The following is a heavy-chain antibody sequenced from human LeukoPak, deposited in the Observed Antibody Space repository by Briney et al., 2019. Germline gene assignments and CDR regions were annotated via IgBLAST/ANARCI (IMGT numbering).Heavy chain of an antibody. CDR1: GYTFSGYY. D-gene: IGHD6-6*01. V-gene: IGHV1-2*02. CDR2: INPNSGGT. CDR3: ARVGRAFTARSSFFDY. J-gene: IGHJ4*02. Sequence: ASVKVSCKASGYTFSGYYMHWVRQAPGQGLEWMGWINPNSGGTNYAQKFQGRVTMTRDTSISTAYMELIRLRSADTAVYYCARVGRAFTARSSFFDYWDQGTLVTVSS.